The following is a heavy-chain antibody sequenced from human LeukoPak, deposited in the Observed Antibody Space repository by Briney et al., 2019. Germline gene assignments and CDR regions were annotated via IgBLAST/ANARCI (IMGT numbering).Heavy chain of an antibody. CDR1: GFTFSSYA. CDR3: ARERGGYDWPNYYYYGMDV. D-gene: IGHD5-12*01. V-gene: IGHV3-30-3*01. J-gene: IGHJ6*02. Sequence: GGSLRLSCAASGFTFSSYAMHWVRQAPGKGLEWVAVISYDGSNKYYADSVKGRFTISRDKSKNTLYLQMNSLRAEDTAVYYCARERGGYDWPNYYYYGMDVWGQGTTVTVSS. CDR2: ISYDGSNK.